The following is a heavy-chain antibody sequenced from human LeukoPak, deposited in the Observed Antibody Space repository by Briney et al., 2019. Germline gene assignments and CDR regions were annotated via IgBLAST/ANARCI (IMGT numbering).Heavy chain of an antibody. J-gene: IGHJ5*02. V-gene: IGHV3-53*01. CDR2: IYSSGST. Sequence: GGSLRLSCAASGFIVSSNYKNWVRQAPGKGLEWVSVIYSSGSTYYADSVKGRFTISRDNSKNTLYLQMNSLRVEDTAVYYCARGRSYDLFDPWGQGTPVTVSS. D-gene: IGHD1-26*01. CDR1: GFIVSSNY. CDR3: ARGRSYDLFDP.